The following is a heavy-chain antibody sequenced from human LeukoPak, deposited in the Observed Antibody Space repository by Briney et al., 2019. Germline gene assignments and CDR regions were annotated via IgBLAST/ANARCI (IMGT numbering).Heavy chain of an antibody. J-gene: IGHJ4*02. Sequence: SETLSLTCAVYGGSFSGYCWSWIRQPPGKGLEWIGEINHSGSTNYNPSLKSRVTISVDTSKNQFSLKLSSVTAADTAVYYCARGSRQIVVVILDYWGQGTLVTVSS. CDR1: GGSFSGYC. CDR2: INHSGST. CDR3: ARGSRQIVVVILDY. V-gene: IGHV4-34*01. D-gene: IGHD2-21*01.